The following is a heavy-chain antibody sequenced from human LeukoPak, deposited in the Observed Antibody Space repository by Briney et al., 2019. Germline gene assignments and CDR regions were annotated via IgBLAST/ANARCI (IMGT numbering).Heavy chain of an antibody. CDR1: GFSFSSFG. Sequence: PGGSLRLSCAASGFSFSSFGMHWVRQAPGKGLEWVAVISYDGPNKYYADSVRGRFTISRDNSKNTLYLQMNSLRAEDTAVYYCAKGMARFGYGALLDYWGQGTLVTVSS. V-gene: IGHV3-30*18. CDR2: ISYDGPNK. CDR3: AKGMARFGYGALLDY. D-gene: IGHD4/OR15-4a*01. J-gene: IGHJ4*02.